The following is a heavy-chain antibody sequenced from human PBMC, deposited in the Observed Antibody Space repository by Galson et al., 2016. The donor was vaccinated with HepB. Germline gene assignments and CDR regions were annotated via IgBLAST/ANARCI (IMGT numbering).Heavy chain of an antibody. CDR3: VRGVYGDHGWVDY. Sequence: SLRLSCAASGFTVSNNYMTWVRQAPGKGLEYVSVIYSGGTTYYADSVKGRFTISRDNSQNSLFLQMNTLRAEDTAVDFCVRGVYGDHGWVDYWGQGTLVTVSS. D-gene: IGHD4-17*01. V-gene: IGHV3-53*05. CDR1: GFTVSNNY. CDR2: IYSGGTT. J-gene: IGHJ4*02.